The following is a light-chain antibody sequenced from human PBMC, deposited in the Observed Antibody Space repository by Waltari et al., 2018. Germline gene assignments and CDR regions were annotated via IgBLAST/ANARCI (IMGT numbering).Light chain of an antibody. CDR1: RSDVGRYDL. V-gene: IGLV2-23*01. J-gene: IGLJ3*02. Sequence: QSALTQPASVSGSPGQSITISCTGSRSDVGRYDLVSWYQQHPEKAPQVIIFEDNKRPSGASDRFSGTKSGNTASLTISGLRAEDEADDYCCSYADSWTWVFGGGTKLTVL. CDR3: CSYADSWTWV. CDR2: EDN.